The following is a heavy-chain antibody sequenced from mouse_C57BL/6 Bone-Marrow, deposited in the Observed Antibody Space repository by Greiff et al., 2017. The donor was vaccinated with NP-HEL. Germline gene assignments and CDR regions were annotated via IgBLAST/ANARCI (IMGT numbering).Heavy chain of an antibody. CDR2: IYPRSGNT. J-gene: IGHJ3*01. Sequence: QVQLQQSGAELARPGASVKLSCKASGYTFTSYGISWVKQRTGQGLEWIGEIYPRSGNTYSNEKFKGKATLTADKSSSTAYMELRSLTSEDSAVYFCARPHYGSSPWFAYWGQGTLVTVSA. CDR3: ARPHYGSSPWFAY. CDR1: GYTFTSYG. D-gene: IGHD1-1*01. V-gene: IGHV1-81*01.